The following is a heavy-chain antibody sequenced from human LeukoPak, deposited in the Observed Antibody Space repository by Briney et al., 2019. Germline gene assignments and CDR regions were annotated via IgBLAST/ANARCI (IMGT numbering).Heavy chain of an antibody. CDR2: VNLQGST. V-gene: IGHV4-4*02. Sequence: SETLSLTCGVSGGSISNTNWWTWVRQPPGKGLEWIGEVNLQGSTNYNPSLKSRVTISLDTSKNQVSLKLSSLTAADTAVYYCAPYSTSHGWFDPWGQGTLVTVSS. J-gene: IGHJ5*02. CDR3: APYSTSHGWFDP. D-gene: IGHD6-13*01. CDR1: GGSISNTNW.